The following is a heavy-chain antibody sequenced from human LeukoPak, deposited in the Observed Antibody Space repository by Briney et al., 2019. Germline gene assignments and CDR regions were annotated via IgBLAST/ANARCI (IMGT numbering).Heavy chain of an antibody. D-gene: IGHD4-23*01. CDR3: ARVNYGGNSFSDY. CDR2: INSDGAST. J-gene: IGHJ4*02. CDR1: GFTFSTYW. Sequence: SGGSLRLSCAASGFTFSTYWMHWVRQAPGKGLVWVSRINSDGASTNYADSVKGRLTISRDNAKNTLYLQMNSLRAEDTAVYYCARVNYGGNSFSDYWGQGTLVTVSS. V-gene: IGHV3-74*01.